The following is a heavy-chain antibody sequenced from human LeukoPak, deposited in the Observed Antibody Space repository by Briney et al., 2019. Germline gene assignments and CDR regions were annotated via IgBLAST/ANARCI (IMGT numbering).Heavy chain of an antibody. J-gene: IGHJ1*01. D-gene: IGHD3-10*01. CDR3: ARAVRGVIITKGYFQH. CDR2: IYSGGST. Sequence: PGGSLRLSCAASGFTVSSNYMSRVRQAPGKGLEWVSVIYSGGSTYYADSVKGRFTISRDNSKNTLYLQMNSLRAEDTAVYYCARAVRGVIITKGYFQHWGQGTLVTVSP. CDR1: GFTVSSNY. V-gene: IGHV3-66*01.